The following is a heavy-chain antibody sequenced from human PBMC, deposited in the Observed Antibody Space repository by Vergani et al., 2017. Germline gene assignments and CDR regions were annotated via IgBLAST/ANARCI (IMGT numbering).Heavy chain of an antibody. V-gene: IGHV1-69*01. J-gene: IGHJ6*02. D-gene: IGHD6-19*01. CDR2: IIPIFGTA. CDR1: GGTFSSYA. Sequence: QVQLVQSGAEVKKPGSSVKVSCKASGGTFSSYAISWVRQAPGQGLEWMGGIIPIFGTANYAQKFQGRVTITADESTSTAYMEPSSLRSEDTAVYYCARGVAGTARGYYYGMDVWGQGTTVTVSS. CDR3: ARGVAGTARGYYYGMDV.